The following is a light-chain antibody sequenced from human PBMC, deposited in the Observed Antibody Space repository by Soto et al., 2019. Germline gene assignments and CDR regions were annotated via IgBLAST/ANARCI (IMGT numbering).Light chain of an antibody. Sequence: EIVLTQSPGTLSLSPGERATLSCRASQSVSSSYLAWYQQKPGQAPRLRIYDASSRATGIPDRFSGSGSGTDFTLTISRLEPEDFAVYYCQQYGSSPRTFGEGTKVVIK. CDR2: DAS. V-gene: IGKV3-20*01. J-gene: IGKJ1*01. CDR3: QQYGSSPRT. CDR1: QSVSSSY.